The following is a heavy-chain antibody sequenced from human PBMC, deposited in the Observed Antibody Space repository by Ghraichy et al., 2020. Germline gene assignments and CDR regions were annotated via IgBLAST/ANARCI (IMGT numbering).Heavy chain of an antibody. J-gene: IGHJ6*02. V-gene: IGHV3-7*01. Sequence: GSLNISCAASGFTFSNNWMSWVRQAPGKGLEWVANIKHDGSEKFHLDSVKGRFTISRDNAKNSVYLQMNSLRVEDTAVYYCARDRQPSKWIGLDVWGQGTTVTVSS. CDR2: IKHDGSEK. CDR3: ARDRQPSKWIGLDV. D-gene: IGHD2-2*03. CDR1: GFTFSNNW.